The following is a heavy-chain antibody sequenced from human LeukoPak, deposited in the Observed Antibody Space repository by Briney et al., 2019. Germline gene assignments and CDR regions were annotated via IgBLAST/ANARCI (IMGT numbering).Heavy chain of an antibody. D-gene: IGHD3-22*01. J-gene: IGHJ4*02. Sequence: SETLSLTCTVSGGSISSYHWSWIRQPPGKGLEWIGYIYYSGSTNYNPSLKSRVTISLDTSKNQLSLKVSSVPAADTAVYYCARHSSGYLSYFDYWGQGTLVPVSS. CDR3: ARHSSGYLSYFDY. CDR1: GGSISSYH. V-gene: IGHV4-59*08. CDR2: IYYSGST.